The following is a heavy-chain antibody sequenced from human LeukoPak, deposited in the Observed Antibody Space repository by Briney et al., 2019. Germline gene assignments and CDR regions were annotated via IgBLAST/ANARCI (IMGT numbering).Heavy chain of an antibody. CDR1: GFTFSSYG. D-gene: IGHD6-13*01. J-gene: IGHJ6*03. CDR2: IRYDGSNK. CDR3: ACKSLQQLVRSGYYVDV. V-gene: IGHV3-30*02. Sequence: TGGSLRLSCAASGFTFSSYGMHWVRQAPGKGLEWVAFIRYDGSNKYYADSVKGRFTISRDNSKNTLYLQMNSLRAEDTAVYYCACKSLQQLVRSGYYVDVWGKGTTVTVSS.